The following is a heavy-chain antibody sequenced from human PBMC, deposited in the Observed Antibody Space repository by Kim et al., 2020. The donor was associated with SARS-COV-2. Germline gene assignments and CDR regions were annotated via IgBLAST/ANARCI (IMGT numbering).Heavy chain of an antibody. V-gene: IGHV4-59*01. Sequence: SETLSLTCTVSGGSISSYYWSWIRQPPGKGLEWIGYIYYSGSTNYNPSLKSRVTISVDTSKNQFSLKLSSVTAADTAVYYCARNYEVWDPFDYWGQGTLVTVSS. CDR2: IYYSGST. D-gene: IGHD3-22*01. J-gene: IGHJ4*02. CDR3: ARNYEVWDPFDY. CDR1: GGSISSYY.